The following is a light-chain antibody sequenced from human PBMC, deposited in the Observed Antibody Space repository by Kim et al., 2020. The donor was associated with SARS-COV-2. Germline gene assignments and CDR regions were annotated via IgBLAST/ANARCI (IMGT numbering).Light chain of an antibody. V-gene: IGKV4-1*01. Sequence: ATINGKAGQGVLYSTNNKNYVAWYQQKPGQPPKLLIYWASTRESGVPDRFSGSGSGTDFTLTISSLQAEDVAVYYCQQYYSTPWTFGQGTKVDIK. CDR2: WAS. J-gene: IGKJ1*01. CDR1: QGVLYSTNNKNY. CDR3: QQYYSTPWT.